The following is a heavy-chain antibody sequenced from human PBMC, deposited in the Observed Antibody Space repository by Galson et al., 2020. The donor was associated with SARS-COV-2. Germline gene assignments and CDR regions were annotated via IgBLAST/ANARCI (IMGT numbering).Heavy chain of an antibody. J-gene: IGHJ3*02. V-gene: IGHV3-74*01. Sequence: TGGSLRLSCAASGFTLSSYWMHWVRQAPGKGLVWVSRINSDGSSTTYADSVKGRFTISRDNAKNTLYLQMNSLRAEDTAVYYCARGDMTVLLGYAFVIWGQGTVVTV. CDR2: INSDGSST. D-gene: IGHD3-22*01. CDR1: GFTLSSYW. CDR3: ARGDMTVLLGYAFVI.